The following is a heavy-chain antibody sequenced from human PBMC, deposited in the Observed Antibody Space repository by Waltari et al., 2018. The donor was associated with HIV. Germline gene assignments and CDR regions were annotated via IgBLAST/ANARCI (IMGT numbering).Heavy chain of an antibody. CDR3: AREDIVVVPAARYYYYYGMDV. V-gene: IGHV1-69*01. D-gene: IGHD2-2*01. CDR2: IIPIFGTA. Sequence: QVQLVQSGAEVKKPGSSVKVSCKASGDTFSSYAISWVRQAPGQGREWMGGIIPIFGTANYAQKFQGRVTITADESTSTAYMELSSLRSEDTAVYYCAREDIVVVPAARYYYYYGMDVWGQGTTVTVSS. J-gene: IGHJ6*02. CDR1: GDTFSSYA.